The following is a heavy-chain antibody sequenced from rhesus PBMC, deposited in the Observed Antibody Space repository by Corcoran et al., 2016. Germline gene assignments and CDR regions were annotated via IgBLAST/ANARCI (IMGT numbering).Heavy chain of an antibody. CDR2: ISGSSGST. CDR3: ARRSGSYGGFDY. Sequence: QVQLQESGPGLVEPSETLSLTCAVSGYSISSGYYWGWIRQPPGKGLEYIGYISGSSGSTYYNPSLKSRVTISKDTSKNQFSLKLSSVTAADTAVYYCARRSGSYGGFDYWGQGVLVTVSS. J-gene: IGHJ4*01. V-gene: IGHV4-99*01. CDR1: GYSISSGYY. D-gene: IGHD1-44*02.